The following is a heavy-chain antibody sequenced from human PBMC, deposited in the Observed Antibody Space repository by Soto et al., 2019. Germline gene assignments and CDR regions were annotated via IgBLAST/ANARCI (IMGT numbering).Heavy chain of an antibody. V-gene: IGHV3-30*03. J-gene: IGHJ4*02. CDR2: ISRDGNTK. D-gene: IGHD2-8*02. Sequence: QVQLVESGGGVVQPGRSLRLSCAVSGFTVSTHGMHWVRQAPGKGLEWVAVISRDGNTKYYADSVKGRFTISRDNSRNTLFLEMYSLGGDDIAVYCCTGEVASGYWGQGTLVTVSS. CDR3: TGEVASGY. CDR1: GFTVSTHG.